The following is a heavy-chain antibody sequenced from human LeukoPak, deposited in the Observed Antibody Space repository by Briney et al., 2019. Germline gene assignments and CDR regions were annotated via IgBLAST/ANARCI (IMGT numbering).Heavy chain of an antibody. CDR1: GFTFSSYA. CDR2: ISGSGGST. V-gene: IGHV3-23*01. CDR3: ASSSGYSYGPTDY. Sequence: GGSLRLSCAASGFTFSSYAMSWVRQAPGKGLEWVSAISGSGGSTYYADSVKGRFTISRDNSKNTLYLQMNSLRAEDTAVYYCASSSGYSYGPTDYWGQGTLVTVSS. J-gene: IGHJ4*02. D-gene: IGHD5-18*01.